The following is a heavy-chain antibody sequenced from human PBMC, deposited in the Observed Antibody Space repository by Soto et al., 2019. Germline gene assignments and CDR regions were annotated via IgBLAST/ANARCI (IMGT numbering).Heavy chain of an antibody. J-gene: IGHJ3*01. CDR1: GFAFSRYE. Sequence: EVQLVASGGGLVQPGGSLRLSCAASGFAFSRYEIHWVRQTTGKRLEWVSAIGVAGDAFYADSVKGRFTISRENAKNSVYLQMNSLRAGDTAVYYCAREGSDSSTDAFDVWGQGTMVTVSS. V-gene: IGHV3-13*04. CDR2: IGVAGDA. CDR3: AREGSDSSTDAFDV. D-gene: IGHD3-10*01.